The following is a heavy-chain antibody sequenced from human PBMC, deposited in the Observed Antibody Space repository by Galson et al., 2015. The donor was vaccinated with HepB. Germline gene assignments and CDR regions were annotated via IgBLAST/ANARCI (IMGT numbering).Heavy chain of an antibody. Sequence: SLRLSCAASGFTSSDAWMTWVRQAPGKGLEWVGRIRSNSDGGTTDYAAPVKGRFTISRDDSKNTLYLQMNSLQREDTALYFCVTDTTGSREYWGQGTLVTVSS. CDR3: VTDTTGSREY. D-gene: IGHD1-26*01. CDR2: IRSNSDGGTT. CDR1: GFTSSDAW. J-gene: IGHJ4*02. V-gene: IGHV3-15*01.